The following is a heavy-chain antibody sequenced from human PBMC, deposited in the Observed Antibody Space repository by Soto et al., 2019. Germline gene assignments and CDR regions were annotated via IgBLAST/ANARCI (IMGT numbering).Heavy chain of an antibody. CDR1: GYSFTSYW. V-gene: IGHV5-10-1*01. J-gene: IGHJ5*02. CDR3: ARDDLGYCSGGSCYAVSWFDP. CDR2: IDPSDSYT. D-gene: IGHD2-15*01. Sequence: PGESLKISCKVSGYSFTSYWISWVRQMPGKGLEWMGRIDPSDSYTNYSPSFQGHVTISADKSISTAYLQWSSLKASDTAMYYCARDDLGYCSGGSCYAVSWFDPWGQGTLVTVSS.